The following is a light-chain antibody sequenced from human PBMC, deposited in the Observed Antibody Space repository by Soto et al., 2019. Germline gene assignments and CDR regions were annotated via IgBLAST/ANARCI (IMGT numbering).Light chain of an antibody. J-gene: IGLJ2*01. V-gene: IGLV4-69*01. CDR3: QTWGTGIVV. Sequence: ASLGASVKLTCTLSSGHSSYAIAWHQQQPEKGPRYLMKLNSDGSHSKGDGIPDRFSGSSSGAERYLTISSLQSEDEADYYCQTWGTGIVVFGGGTKLTVL. CDR2: LNSDGSH. CDR1: SGHSSYA.